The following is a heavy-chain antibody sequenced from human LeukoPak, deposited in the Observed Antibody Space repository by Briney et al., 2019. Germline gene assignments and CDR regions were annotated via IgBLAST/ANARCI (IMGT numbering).Heavy chain of an antibody. CDR2: ISGSAGGT. J-gene: IGHJ4*02. CDR3: AKRGIVIRGLLIIGFHKEAYYFDS. CDR1: GITLSNYA. D-gene: IGHD3-10*01. V-gene: IGHV3-23*01. Sequence: TGGSLRLSCVVSGITLSNYAMSWVRQAPGKGLEWVSGISGSAGGTNYADSVKGRFTISRDNSMNTMYLQMNSLRAEDTAVYFCAKRGIVIRGLLIIGFHKEAYYFDSWGQEILVTVSS.